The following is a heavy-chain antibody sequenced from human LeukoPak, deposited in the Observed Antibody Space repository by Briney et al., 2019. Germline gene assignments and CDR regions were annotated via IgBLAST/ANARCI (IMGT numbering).Heavy chain of an antibody. J-gene: IGHJ4*02. CDR2: INPNSGGT. V-gene: IGHV1-2*02. Sequence: EASVKVSCKASGYTFTGYYMHWVRQAPGQGLEWMGWINPNSGGTNYAQKFQGRVTMTRDTSISTAYMELSRLRSDDTAVYYCARDGVAESHSSPHPLSPFDYWGQGTLVTVSS. CDR1: GYTFTGYY. D-gene: IGHD6-13*01. CDR3: ARDGVAESHSSPHPLSPFDY.